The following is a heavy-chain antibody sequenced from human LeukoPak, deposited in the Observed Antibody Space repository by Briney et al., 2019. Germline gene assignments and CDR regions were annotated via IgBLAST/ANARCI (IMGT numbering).Heavy chain of an antibody. J-gene: IGHJ4*02. D-gene: IGHD3-16*01. Sequence: GGSLRLSCAASGSTFSDYYMSWIRQAPGKGLEWLSYISRGGTTIYYADSVKGRFTISRDNAKNSLYLQMNSLRAEDTAVYYCARDPKRGDSSFDYWGQGTLVTVSS. CDR2: ISRGGTTI. V-gene: IGHV3-11*01. CDR1: GSTFSDYY. CDR3: ARDPKRGDSSFDY.